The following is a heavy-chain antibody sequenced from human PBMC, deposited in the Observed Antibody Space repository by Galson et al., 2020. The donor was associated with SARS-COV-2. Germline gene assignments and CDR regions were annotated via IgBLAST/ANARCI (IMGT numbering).Heavy chain of an antibody. CDR3: ARAHYYDSSGQNY. Sequence: ASVKVSCKASGYTFTSYGISWVRQAPGQGLEWIGRISAYNGNTNYAQKLQGRVTMTTDTYTSTAYMELRSLRSDDTAVYYCARAHYYDSSGQNYWGQGTLVTVSS. V-gene: IGHV1-18*01. J-gene: IGHJ4*02. CDR1: GYTFTSYG. D-gene: IGHD3-22*01. CDR2: ISAYNGNT.